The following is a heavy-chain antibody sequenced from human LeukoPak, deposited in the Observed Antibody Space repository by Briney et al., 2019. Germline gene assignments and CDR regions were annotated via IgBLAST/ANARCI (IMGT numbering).Heavy chain of an antibody. J-gene: IGHJ6*02. CDR1: GFTFSSYA. CDR3: AKDKKYYDSSGSPYYYYGMDV. CDR2: ISGSGGST. Sequence: GGSLRLSCAASGFTFSSYAMSWVRQAPVKGLEWVSVISGSGGSTYYADSVKGRFTISRDKSKNTLYLQMNSLRAEDTAMYYCAKDKKYYDSSGSPYYYYGMDVWGQGTTVTVSS. D-gene: IGHD3-22*01. V-gene: IGHV3-23*01.